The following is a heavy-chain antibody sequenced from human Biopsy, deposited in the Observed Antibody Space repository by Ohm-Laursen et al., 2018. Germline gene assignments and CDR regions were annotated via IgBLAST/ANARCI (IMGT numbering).Heavy chain of an antibody. J-gene: IGHJ3*02. CDR2: IWYDGSIE. Sequence: SLRLSCSASGFTFNNHAMNWVRQAPGKGLERVAVIWYDGSIEYYVDSVKGRFTISRDNYKNILYLQMNSLRVEDTAVYYCARDCLLYQYDSSGSDIWGQGQWSPSLQ. CDR1: GFTFNNHA. D-gene: IGHD3-22*01. CDR3: ARDCLLYQYDSSGSDI. V-gene: IGHV3-33*01.